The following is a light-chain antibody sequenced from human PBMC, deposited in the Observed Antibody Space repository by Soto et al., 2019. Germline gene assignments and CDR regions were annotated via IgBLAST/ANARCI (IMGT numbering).Light chain of an antibody. CDR1: QGINRW. CDR2: TTS. Sequence: DIQMTQSPSFMSASVGDRVTVICRASQGINRWLAWYQQKPGKAPKLLIYTTSTLASGVPSRFSGSGSGTDFTLTISSLQPEDFATYYCQQANTFPITFGQGTRLEIK. V-gene: IGKV1-12*01. CDR3: QQANTFPIT. J-gene: IGKJ5*01.